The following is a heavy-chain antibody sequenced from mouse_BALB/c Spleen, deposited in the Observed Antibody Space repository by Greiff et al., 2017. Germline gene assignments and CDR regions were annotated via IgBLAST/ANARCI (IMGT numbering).Heavy chain of an antibody. CDR2: IRNNANGYTT. CDR3: ASSYYGNFAY. V-gene: IGHV7-3*02. Sequence: EVMLVESGGGLVQPGGSLRLSCATSGFTFPDYYMCWVRQTPGKALEWLGFIRNNANGYTTEYSASVKGRFTISRYNSQSILYLQMNAQRAEDSATYYGASSYYGNFAYWGQGTLVTVSA. CDR1: GFTFPDYY. J-gene: IGHJ3*01. D-gene: IGHD2-10*01.